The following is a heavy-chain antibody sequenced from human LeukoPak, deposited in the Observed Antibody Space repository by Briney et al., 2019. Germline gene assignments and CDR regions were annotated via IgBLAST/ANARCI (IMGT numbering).Heavy chain of an antibody. D-gene: IGHD1-26*01. V-gene: IGHV3-64D*06. CDR3: VKDFGRIRGTPDS. CDR2: ISGSGNGFSI. J-gene: IGHJ4*02. CDR1: GFVFTIYT. Sequence: GGSLRLSCSASGFVFTIYTMYWVRQAPGKGPEYVSTISGSGNGFSIYYADSVKGRFTISRDDSKSILYLQMNGLRSEDTAVYYCVKDFGRIRGTPDSWGRGTLVTVSS.